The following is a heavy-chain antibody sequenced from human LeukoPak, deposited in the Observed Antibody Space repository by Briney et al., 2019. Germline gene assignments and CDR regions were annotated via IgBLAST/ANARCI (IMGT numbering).Heavy chain of an antibody. CDR3: AKDIVEVVVAATPDY. D-gene: IGHD2-15*01. V-gene: IGHV3-23*01. CDR2: ISGSGGST. Sequence: GGSLTLSCAASGFTFSSYAMSWVRQAPGKGLEWVSAISGSGGSTYYADSVKGRFTISRDNSKNTLYLQMNSLRAEDTAVYYCAKDIVEVVVAATPDYWGQGTLVTVSS. J-gene: IGHJ4*02. CDR1: GFTFSSYA.